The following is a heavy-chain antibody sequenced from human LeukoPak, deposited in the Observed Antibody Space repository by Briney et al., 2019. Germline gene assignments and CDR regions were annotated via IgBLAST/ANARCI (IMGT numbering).Heavy chain of an antibody. CDR3: ARASQVDFWSGYFDY. Sequence: GGSLRLSCAASGFTFSSYWMSWVRQAPGKGLEWVANIKQDGSEKYYVDSVKGRFTISRDNAKNSLYLQMNSLRAEDTAVYYCARASQVDFWSGYFDYWGQGTLVTVSS. J-gene: IGHJ4*02. CDR2: IKQDGSEK. D-gene: IGHD3-3*01. CDR1: GFTFSSYW. V-gene: IGHV3-7*01.